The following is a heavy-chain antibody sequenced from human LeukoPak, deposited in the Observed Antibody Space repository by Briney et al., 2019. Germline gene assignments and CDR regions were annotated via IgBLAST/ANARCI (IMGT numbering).Heavy chain of an antibody. V-gene: IGHV1-2*02. D-gene: IGHD3-3*01. CDR1: GYTFTGYY. CDR2: INPNSGGT. Sequence: ASVKVSCKASGYTFTGYYMHWVRQAPGQGLEWMGWINPNSGGTNYAQKFQGRATMTRDTSISTAYMELSRLRSDDTAVYYCARSLDVLRFLEWLFLFDYWGQGTLVTVSS. J-gene: IGHJ4*02. CDR3: ARSLDVLRFLEWLFLFDY.